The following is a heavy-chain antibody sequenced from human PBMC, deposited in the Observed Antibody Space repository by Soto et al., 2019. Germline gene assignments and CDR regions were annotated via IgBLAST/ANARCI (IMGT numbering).Heavy chain of an antibody. CDR2: INHSGST. D-gene: IGHD4-4*01. CDR1: GGSFSGYY. J-gene: IGHJ5*02. CDR3: ARRTVTTRWFDP. V-gene: IGHV4-34*01. Sequence: QVQLQQWGAGLLKPSETLSLTCAVYGGSFSGYYWSWIRQPPGKGLEWIGEINHSGSTNYNPSLKSRVAISVDTSKNQFYLQLSSVTAADTAVYYCARRTVTTRWFDPWGQGTLVTVS.